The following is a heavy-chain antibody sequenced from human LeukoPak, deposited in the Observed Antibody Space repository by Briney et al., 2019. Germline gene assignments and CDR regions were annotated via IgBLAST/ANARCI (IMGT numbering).Heavy chain of an antibody. CDR2: IKEDGSER. J-gene: IGHJ4*01. Sequence: GSLRLSCEGSAFIFSGHWMNWVRQTPGKGLEWVASIKEDGSERQYVDSVKGRFSISRDNTKGSLFLQLNSLRAEDTAVYYCAKDQRWESPHYLDSWGQEPWSPSPQ. CDR1: AFIFSGHW. D-gene: IGHD1-26*01. V-gene: IGHV3-7*03. CDR3: AKDQRWESPHYLDS.